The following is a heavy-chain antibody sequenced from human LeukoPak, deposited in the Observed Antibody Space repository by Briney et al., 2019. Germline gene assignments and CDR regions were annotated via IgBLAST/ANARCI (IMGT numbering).Heavy chain of an antibody. CDR1: GYSTSSGFY. CDR3: AREPFDP. CDR2: IYHSGST. J-gene: IGHJ5*02. Sequence: SETLSLTCAVSGYSTSSGFYWGWIRQPPGKGLEWIGSIYHSGSTYYNPSLKSRVTISVDTSKNQFSLKLSSVTAADTAVYYCAREPFDPWGQGTLVTVSS. V-gene: IGHV4-38-2*02.